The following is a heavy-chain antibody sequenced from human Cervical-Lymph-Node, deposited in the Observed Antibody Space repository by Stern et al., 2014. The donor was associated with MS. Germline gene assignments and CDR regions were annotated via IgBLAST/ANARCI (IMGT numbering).Heavy chain of an antibody. Sequence: QITLKESGPVLVKPTETLTLTCTVSGFSLSNARMGVSWIRQPPVKALEWLSHIFSNDEKSYSTSLKSRLTISKDTSKSQVVLTMTNMDPVDTATYYCARIPPGYSVAWDWYFDLWGRGTLVTVSS. D-gene: IGHD6-13*01. J-gene: IGHJ2*01. CDR3: ARIPPGYSVAWDWYFDL. CDR1: GFSLSNARMG. V-gene: IGHV2-26*01. CDR2: IFSNDEK.